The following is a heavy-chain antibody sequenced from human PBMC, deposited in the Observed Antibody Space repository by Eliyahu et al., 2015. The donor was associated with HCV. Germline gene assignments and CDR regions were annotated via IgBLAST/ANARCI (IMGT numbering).Heavy chain of an antibody. CDR1: GGSFSGYY. J-gene: IGHJ5*02. Sequence: QVQLQQWGAGLLKPSETLSLTXAVYGGSFSGYYWSWIRQPPGKGLEWIGEINHSGSTNYNPSLKSRVTISVDTSKNQFSLKLSSVTAADTAVYYCAAQWYSSSSWGQGTLVTVSS. CDR3: AAQWYSSSS. V-gene: IGHV4-34*01. CDR2: INHSGST. D-gene: IGHD6-6*01.